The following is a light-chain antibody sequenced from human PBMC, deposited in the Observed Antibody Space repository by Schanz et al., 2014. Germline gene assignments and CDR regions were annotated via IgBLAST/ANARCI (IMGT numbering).Light chain of an antibody. J-gene: IGKJ1*01. V-gene: IGKV3-11*01. CDR1: QSVSSY. Sequence: EIVLTQSPATLSLSPGERATLSCRASQSVSSYLAWYQQKPGQAPRLLIYGASTRATGIPANFSGSGSGTDFTLTISRLEPEDFAVYYCQHYSLSPLFGQGTKVDI. CDR2: GAS. CDR3: QHYSLSPL.